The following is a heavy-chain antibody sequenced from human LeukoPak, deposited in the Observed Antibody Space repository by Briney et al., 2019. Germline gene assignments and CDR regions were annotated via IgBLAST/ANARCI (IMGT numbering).Heavy chain of an antibody. V-gene: IGHV3-53*01. CDR1: GFTVSSNY. D-gene: IGHD2-2*01. CDR2: IYSGGST. Sequence: GGSLRLSCAASGFTVSSNYMSWVRQAPGKGLEWVSVIYSGGSTYYADSVKGRFTISRDNSKNTLYLQMNSLRAEDTAVYYCAKGKYQLRRDYFDYWGQGTLVTVSS. J-gene: IGHJ4*02. CDR3: AKGKYQLRRDYFDY.